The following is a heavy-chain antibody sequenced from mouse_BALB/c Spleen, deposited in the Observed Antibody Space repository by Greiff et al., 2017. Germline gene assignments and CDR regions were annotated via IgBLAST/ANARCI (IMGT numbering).Heavy chain of an antibody. J-gene: IGHJ4*01. CDR3: ARFGYDGLYYAMDY. CDR1: GYSITSDYA. D-gene: IGHD2-2*01. V-gene: IGHV3-2*02. Sequence: EVQLQQSGPGLVKPSQSLSLTCTVTGYSITSDYAWNWIRQFPGNKLEWMGYISYSGSTSYNPSLKSRISITRDTSKNQFFLQLNSVTTEDTATYYCARFGYDGLYYAMDYWGQGTSVTVSS. CDR2: ISYSGST.